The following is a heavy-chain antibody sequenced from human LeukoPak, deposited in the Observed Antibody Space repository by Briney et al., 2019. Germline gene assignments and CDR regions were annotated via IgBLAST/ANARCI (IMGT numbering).Heavy chain of an antibody. CDR2: IRYDGSNK. D-gene: IGHD6-6*01. CDR1: GFTFSSYG. V-gene: IGHV3-30*02. J-gene: IGHJ3*02. CDR3: ARRSAARDAFDI. Sequence: GGSLRLSCAASGFTFSSYGMHWVRQAPGKGLEWVAFIRYDGSNKYYADSVKGRFTISRDNSKNTLYLQMNSLRAEDTAVYYCARRSAARDAFDIWGQGTMVTVSS.